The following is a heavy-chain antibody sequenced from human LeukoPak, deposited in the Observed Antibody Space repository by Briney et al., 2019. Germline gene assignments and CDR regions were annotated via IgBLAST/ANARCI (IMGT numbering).Heavy chain of an antibody. CDR1: GGFFSGYY. CDR2: INHSGST. V-gene: IGHV4-34*01. J-gene: IGHJ4*02. CDR3: ARVAFYDYVWGSYRPFDY. D-gene: IGHD3-16*02. Sequence: PSETLSLTCAVYGGFFSGYYWSWIRQPPGKGLEWIGEINHSGSTNYNPSLKSRVTISVDTSKNQFSLKLSSVTAADTAVYYCARVAFYDYVWGSYRPFDYWGQGTLVTVSS.